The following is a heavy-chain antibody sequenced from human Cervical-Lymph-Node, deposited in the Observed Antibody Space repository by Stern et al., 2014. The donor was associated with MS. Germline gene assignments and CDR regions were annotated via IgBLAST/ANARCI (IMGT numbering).Heavy chain of an antibody. CDR3: AREGGNTAEYFQH. Sequence: VQLVESGGGVVQPGRSLRLSCAASGFTFSSSGMHWVRQAPGKGLEWLAILWYDGSNRCYADSVKGRFTISRDNSKNTLYLQMNSLRAEDTAVYYCAREGGNTAEYFQHWGQGTLVTVSS. V-gene: IGHV3-33*01. D-gene: IGHD4-23*01. CDR2: LWYDGSNR. J-gene: IGHJ1*01. CDR1: GFTFSSSG.